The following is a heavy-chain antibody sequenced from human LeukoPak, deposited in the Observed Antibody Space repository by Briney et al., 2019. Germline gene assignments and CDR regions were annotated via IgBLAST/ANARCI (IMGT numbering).Heavy chain of an antibody. CDR1: GFTFSSYG. J-gene: IGHJ4*02. CDR3: AKDRTAVAGRYFDY. CDR2: IRYDGSNK. Sequence: GGSLRLSCAASGFTFSSYGMHWVRQAPGKGLEWVAFIRYDGSNKYYADSVKGRFTISGDNSKNTLYLQMNSLRAEGTAVYYCAKDRTAVAGRYFDYWGQGTLVTVSS. D-gene: IGHD6-19*01. V-gene: IGHV3-30*02.